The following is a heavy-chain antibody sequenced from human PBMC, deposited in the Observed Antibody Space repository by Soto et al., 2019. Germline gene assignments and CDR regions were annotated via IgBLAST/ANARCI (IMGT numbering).Heavy chain of an antibody. V-gene: IGHV4-30-4*01. CDR2: IYYSGST. D-gene: IGHD1-26*01. CDR1: GGSISSANYY. CDR3: ARDAAGTTTIDY. J-gene: IGHJ4*02. Sequence: SETLSLTCTVSGGSISSANYYWSWIRQPPGKGLEWIGYIYYSGSTYYNPSLKSRVTISVDTSKNQFFLRLSSVTAADTAVYYCARDAAGTTTIDYWGQGTLVTVSS.